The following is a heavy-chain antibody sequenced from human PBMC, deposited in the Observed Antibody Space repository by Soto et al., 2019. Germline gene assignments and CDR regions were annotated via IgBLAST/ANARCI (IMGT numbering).Heavy chain of an antibody. CDR1: GGSISGFY. CDR2: IYYSGST. J-gene: IGHJ6*02. CDR3: ARGGLYYYYYGMDV. V-gene: IGHV4-59*12. Sequence: SETMSLTCTISGGSISGFYWGWIRQPPGKGLEWIGKIYYSGSTNYDPSLKSRVTISVDTSKNQFSLKLSSVTAADTAVYYCARGGLYYYYYGMDVWGQGTTVTVS. D-gene: IGHD1-26*01.